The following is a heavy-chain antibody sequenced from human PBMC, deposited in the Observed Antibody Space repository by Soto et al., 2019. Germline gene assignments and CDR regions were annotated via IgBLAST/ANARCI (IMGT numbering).Heavy chain of an antibody. Sequence: PGGSLRLSCAASGFTFRSYAMHWVRQAPGKGLEWVAVISHDGSVTYYSESVKGRFTMSRDNSKETLFLQMSSLRSEDTAIYYCAKDFYLESHLPYFMDFWCTGIMVTLFS. V-gene: IGHV3-30*15. CDR1: GFTFRSYA. CDR3: AKDFYLESHLPYFMDF. D-gene: IGHD3-3*01. CDR2: ISHDGSVT. J-gene: IGHJ6*04.